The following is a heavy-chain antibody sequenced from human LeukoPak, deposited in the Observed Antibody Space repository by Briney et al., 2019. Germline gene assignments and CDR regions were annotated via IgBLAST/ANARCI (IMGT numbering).Heavy chain of an antibody. Sequence: ASVKVSCKASGYTFTSYYMHWVRQAPGQGLEWMGWISAYNGNTNYAQKLQGRVTMTTDTSTSTAYMELRSLRSDDTAVYYCARSSSSWYGNWFDPWGQGTLVTVSS. D-gene: IGHD6-13*01. V-gene: IGHV1-18*04. CDR2: ISAYNGNT. CDR3: ARSSSSWYGNWFDP. J-gene: IGHJ5*02. CDR1: GYTFTSYY.